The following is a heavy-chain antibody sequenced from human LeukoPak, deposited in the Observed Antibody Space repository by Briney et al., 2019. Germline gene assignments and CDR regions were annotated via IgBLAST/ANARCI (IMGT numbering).Heavy chain of an antibody. Sequence: PSETLSLTCSVSGDSISSSSHYWAWIRLPPGKALEWIGHVFYSGSTEYNPSLKSRVTMSVDTSKNQFSLKLSSVTAADTAVYYCARQALGMGAFDIWGQGTMVTVSS. CDR1: GDSISSSSHY. V-gene: IGHV4-39*07. D-gene: IGHD7-27*01. CDR3: ARQALGMGAFDI. CDR2: VFYSGST. J-gene: IGHJ3*02.